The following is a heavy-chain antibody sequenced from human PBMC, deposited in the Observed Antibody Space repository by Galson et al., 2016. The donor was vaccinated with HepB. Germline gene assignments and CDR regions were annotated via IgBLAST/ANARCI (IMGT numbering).Heavy chain of an antibody. D-gene: IGHD3-16*01. CDR1: GITFSRYS. CDR3: TLGGEPGNY. Sequence: SLRLSCAASGITFSRYSMNWVRQAPGKGLECISYISGSGGTIYYADSVQGRFTISRDNAKSSLYLQMNSLRDDDTAVYYCTLGGEPGNYWGQGTLVTASS. CDR2: ISGSGGTI. J-gene: IGHJ4*02. V-gene: IGHV3-48*02.